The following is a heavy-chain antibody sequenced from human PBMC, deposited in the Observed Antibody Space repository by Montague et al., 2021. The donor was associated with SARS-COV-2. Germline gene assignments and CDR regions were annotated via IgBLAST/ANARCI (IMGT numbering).Heavy chain of an antibody. J-gene: IGHJ4*02. V-gene: IGHV4-34*01. D-gene: IGHD3-22*01. CDR2: INHSGST. Sequence: SETLSLTCAVYGGSFSGYYWTWIRQPPGKGLEWIGEINHSGSTNYSPSLESRVAISVDTSKNQFSLKLNSVTAADTAIYYCARATVDINMILVVITSVNHYFDSWGQGTLVTVSP. CDR3: ARATVDINMILVVITSVNHYFDS. CDR1: GGSFSGYY.